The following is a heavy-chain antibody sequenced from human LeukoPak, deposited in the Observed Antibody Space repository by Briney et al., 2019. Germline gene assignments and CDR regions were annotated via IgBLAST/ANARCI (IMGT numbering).Heavy chain of an antibody. Sequence: GGSLRLSCAASGFTFSLYSMNWVRQAPGKGLEWVSYITSGSSTIYYADSVKGRFTISRDNAKNSLFLQMNSLRAEDTAVYYCARDGGGDYWGQETLVTVSS. CDR2: ITSGSSTI. J-gene: IGHJ4*02. D-gene: IGHD3-16*01. V-gene: IGHV3-48*01. CDR3: ARDGGGDY. CDR1: GFTFSLYS.